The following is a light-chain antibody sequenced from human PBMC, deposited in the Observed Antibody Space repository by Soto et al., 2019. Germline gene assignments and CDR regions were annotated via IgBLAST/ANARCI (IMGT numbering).Light chain of an antibody. V-gene: IGKV1D-13*01. CDR3: QQFNNWPVT. J-gene: IGKJ3*01. CDR2: DAS. CDR1: QAISSA. Sequence: ANQLTQSPSSLSASVGDRVTITCRASQAISSALAWYQQKPGKPPKLLIYDASTLQSGVLSRFSGTASGTDFTLTINSLQPEDFATYYCQQFNNWPVTFGPGTKVDIK.